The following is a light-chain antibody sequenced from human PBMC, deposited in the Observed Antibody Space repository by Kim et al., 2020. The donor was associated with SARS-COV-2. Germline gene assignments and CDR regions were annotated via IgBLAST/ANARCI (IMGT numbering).Light chain of an antibody. CDR1: SRDVGSYNF. CDR3: CSYAGSSTLV. Sequence: GQSITISCAGTSRDVGSYNFVSWHQQHPGKVPKLMIYEVSKRPSGVSSRFSGSKSGNTSSLTISGLQAEDEADYYCCSYAGSSTLVFGGGTQLTVL. V-gene: IGLV2-23*02. J-gene: IGLJ3*02. CDR2: EVS.